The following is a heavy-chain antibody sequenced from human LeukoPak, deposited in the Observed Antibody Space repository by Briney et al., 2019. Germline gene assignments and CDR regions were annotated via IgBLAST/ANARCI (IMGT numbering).Heavy chain of an antibody. CDR3: ARVYSSSWSRVGYYYYYYMDV. J-gene: IGHJ6*03. CDR2: MNPNSGNT. Sequence: ASVKVSCKASGYTFTSYDINWVRQATGQGLEWMGWMNPNSGNTGYAQKFQGRVTMTRNTSISTAYMELSSLRSEDTAVYYCARVYSSSWSRVGYYYYYYMDVWGKGTTVTISS. CDR1: GYTFTSYD. V-gene: IGHV1-8*01. D-gene: IGHD6-13*01.